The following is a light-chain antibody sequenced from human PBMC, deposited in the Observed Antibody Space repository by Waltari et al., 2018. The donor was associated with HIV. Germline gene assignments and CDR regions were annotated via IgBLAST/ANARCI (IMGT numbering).Light chain of an antibody. CDR2: GNT. CDR1: SSNIGAGYD. J-gene: IGLJ3*02. V-gene: IGLV1-40*01. Sequence: QSVLTQPPSVSGAPGQRVTISCTGSSSNIGAGYDVTWYHQLPGTAPKLLVYGNTNRPSGVPDRFSGSKSGNSASLAITGLQTEDEADYYCQSFDSSLSGWVFGGGTRLTVL. CDR3: QSFDSSLSGWV.